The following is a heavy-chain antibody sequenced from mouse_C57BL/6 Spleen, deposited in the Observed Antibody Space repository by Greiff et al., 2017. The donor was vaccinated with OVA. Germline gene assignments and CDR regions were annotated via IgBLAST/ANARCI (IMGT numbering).Heavy chain of an antibody. D-gene: IGHD2-5*01. CDR1: GFTFSDYG. CDR2: ISSGSSTI. Sequence: EVKLVESGGGLVKPGGSLKLSCAASGFTFSDYGMHWVRQAPEKGLEWVAYISSGSSTIYYADTVKGRFTISRDNAKNTLFLQMTSLRSEDTAMYYCARETYYSNYVEAMDYWGQGTSVTVSS. CDR3: ARETYYSNYVEAMDY. V-gene: IGHV5-17*01. J-gene: IGHJ4*01.